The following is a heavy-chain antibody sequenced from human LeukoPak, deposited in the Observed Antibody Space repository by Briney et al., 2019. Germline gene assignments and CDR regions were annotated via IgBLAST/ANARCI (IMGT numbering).Heavy chain of an antibody. CDR3: AKDQRNQWLVRWCDY. CDR2: ISGSGGST. J-gene: IGHJ4*02. CDR1: GFTFSSYA. V-gene: IGHV3-23*01. D-gene: IGHD6-19*01. Sequence: GGSLRLSCAASGFTFSSYAVSWVRQAPGKGLEWVSAISGSGGSTYYADSVKGRFTISRDNSKNTLYLQMNSLRAEDTAVYYCAKDQRNQWLVRWCDYWGQGTLVTVSS.